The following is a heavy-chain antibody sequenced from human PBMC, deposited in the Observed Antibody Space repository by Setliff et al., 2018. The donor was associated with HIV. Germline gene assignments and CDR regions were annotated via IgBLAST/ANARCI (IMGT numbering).Heavy chain of an antibody. CDR1: GYTFPGYY. CDR3: ARDKDMTVAFDL. J-gene: IGHJ4*02. Sequence: VSVKVSCKASGYTFPGYYMHWVRQAPGQGLEWMGWINPNSGGTTYAQNFQGRVTISRDNAGNSLSLLMNSLRAEDTAVYFCARDKDMTVAFDLWGQGTPVTVSS. CDR2: INPNSGGT. V-gene: IGHV1-2*02. D-gene: IGHD3-22*01.